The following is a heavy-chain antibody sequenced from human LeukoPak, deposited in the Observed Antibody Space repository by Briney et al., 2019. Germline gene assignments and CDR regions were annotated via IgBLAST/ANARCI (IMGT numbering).Heavy chain of an antibody. CDR1: GFTFTTYG. V-gene: IGHV3-48*04. J-gene: IGHJ4*02. CDR3: ARDYGGSSPFDY. CDR2: ISSSGSTI. Sequence: GGSLRLSCSASGFTFTTYGMNWVRQAPGKGLEWVSYISSSGSTIYYADSVKGRFTISRDNAKNSPYLQMNSLRAEDTAVYYCARDYGGSSPFDYWGQGTLVTVSS. D-gene: IGHD4-23*01.